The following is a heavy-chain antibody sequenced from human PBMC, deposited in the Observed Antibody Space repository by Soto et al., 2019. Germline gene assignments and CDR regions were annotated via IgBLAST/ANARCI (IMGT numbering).Heavy chain of an antibody. Sequence: PSETLSLTCTVSGGSISSYYWSWIRQPPGKGLEWIGYIYYSGSTNYNPSLKSRVTISVDTSKNQFSLKLSSVTAADTAVYYCARTGRCFVFVPASDAFDIRGQGTMVTVSS. D-gene: IGHD2-2*01. V-gene: IGHV4-59*01. CDR2: IYYSGST. J-gene: IGHJ3*02. CDR1: GGSISSYY. CDR3: ARTGRCFVFVPASDAFDI.